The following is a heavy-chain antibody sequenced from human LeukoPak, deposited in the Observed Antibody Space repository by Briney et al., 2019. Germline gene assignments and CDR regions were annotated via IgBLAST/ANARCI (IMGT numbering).Heavy chain of an antibody. J-gene: IGHJ5*02. D-gene: IGHD3-22*01. CDR1: GASISSYY. V-gene: IGHV4-4*07. CDR2: IYTSGST. CDR3: AREVSNYYDSSGYYDWFDP. Sequence: SETLSLTCTVSGASISSYYWNWIRQPAGKGLEWIGRIYTSGSTDYNPSLKSRVTMSVDSSKNQFSLKLSSVTAADTAVYYCAREVSNYYDSSGYYDWFDPWGQGTLVTVSS.